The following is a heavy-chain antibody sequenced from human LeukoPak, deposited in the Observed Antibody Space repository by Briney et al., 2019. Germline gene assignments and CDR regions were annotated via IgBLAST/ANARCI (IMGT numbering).Heavy chain of an antibody. V-gene: IGHV3-66*01. D-gene: IGHD5-18*01. CDR1: GFTVSSNY. Sequence: PGGSLRLSCAASGFTVSSNYMSWVRQAPGKGLEWVSVIYSGGSTYYADSVKGRFTISRDNSKNTLYLQMNSLRAEDTAVYYCARLVRYSYGYVDYWGQGTLVTVSS. CDR2: IYSGGST. CDR3: ARLVRYSYGYVDY. J-gene: IGHJ4*02.